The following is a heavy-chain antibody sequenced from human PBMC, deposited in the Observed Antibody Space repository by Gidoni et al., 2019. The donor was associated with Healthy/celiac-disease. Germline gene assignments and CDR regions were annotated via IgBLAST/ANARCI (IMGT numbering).Heavy chain of an antibody. CDR3: ARRIAVAGTFGFNWFDP. CDR2: MSAYNGNT. J-gene: IGHJ5*02. CDR1: GYTFTSYG. V-gene: IGHV1-18*01. Sequence: QVQLVQSGAEVKKPGASVKVSCKASGYTFTSYGISWVRQAPGQGLEWMGWMSAYNGNTNYAQKLQGRVTMTTDTSTSTAYMELRSLRSDDTAVYYCARRIAVAGTFGFNWFDPWGQGTLVTVSS. D-gene: IGHD6-19*01.